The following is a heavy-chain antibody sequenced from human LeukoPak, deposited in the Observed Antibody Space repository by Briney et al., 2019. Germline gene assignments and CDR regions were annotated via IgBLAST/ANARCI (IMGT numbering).Heavy chain of an antibody. CDR3: ARVEMAAALYYYYYGMDV. CDR1: GFTFSRYW. J-gene: IGHJ6*02. Sequence: GGSLRLSCAASGFTFSRYWMSWVRQAPGKGLEWVANIKQDGSEKFYVDSVKGGFTISRDNAKNSLYLQMNSLRAEDTAVYYCARVEMAAALYYYYYGMDVWGQGTTVTVSS. D-gene: IGHD6-13*01. CDR2: IKQDGSEK. V-gene: IGHV3-7*01.